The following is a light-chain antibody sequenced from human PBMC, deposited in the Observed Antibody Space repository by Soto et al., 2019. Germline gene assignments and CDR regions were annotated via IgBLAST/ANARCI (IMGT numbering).Light chain of an antibody. CDR1: QSVSSY. Sequence: EIVLTQSPATLSLSPGERATLSCRASQSVSSYLAWYQQKPGQAPRLLIYDASNRATGIPARFSGSGSGTDFTLTISSLEPEDFAVYYCQQRSNFSLTFGGGTKVGIK. CDR2: DAS. J-gene: IGKJ4*01. CDR3: QQRSNFSLT. V-gene: IGKV3-11*01.